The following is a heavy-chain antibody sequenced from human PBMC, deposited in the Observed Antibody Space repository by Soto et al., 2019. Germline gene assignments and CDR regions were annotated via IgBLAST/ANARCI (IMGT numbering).Heavy chain of an antibody. CDR2: INHSGST. CDR1: GGSFSGYY. Sequence: SETLSLTCAVYGGSFSGYYWSWIRQPPGKGLEWIGEINHSGSTNYNPSLKSRVTISVDTSKNLFSLKLSSVTAADTAVYYCALLGRDAFDIWGQGTMVTVSS. D-gene: IGHD2-8*02. V-gene: IGHV4-34*01. J-gene: IGHJ3*02. CDR3: ALLGRDAFDI.